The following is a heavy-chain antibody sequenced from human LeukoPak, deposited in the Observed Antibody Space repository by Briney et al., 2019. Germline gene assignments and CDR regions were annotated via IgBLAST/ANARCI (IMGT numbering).Heavy chain of an antibody. CDR3: ARHGSSGSGSYYEYFQH. J-gene: IGHJ1*01. D-gene: IGHD1-26*01. CDR2: IYTSGST. V-gene: IGHV4-61*02. Sequence: SETLSLTCTVSGGSISSGSYYWSWIRQPAGKGLEWIGRIYTSGSTNYNPSLKSRVTISVDTSKNQFSLKLSSVTAADTAVYYCARHGSSGSGSYYEYFQHWGQGTLVTVSS. CDR1: GGSISSGSYY.